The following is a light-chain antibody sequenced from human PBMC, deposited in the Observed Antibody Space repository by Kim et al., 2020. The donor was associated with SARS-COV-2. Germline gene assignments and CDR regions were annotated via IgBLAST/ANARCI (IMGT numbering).Light chain of an antibody. Sequence: VSVSPEQTHTITCSGNKLGDKYVCLNQQKPGQPPLLVIYHDTRRPSGIHGRFSVYTSGNAATLTIGGTQTMEEADYYCQALDSSAVFGGGTQLTVL. CDR3: QALDSSAV. CDR1: KLGDKY. J-gene: IGLJ2*01. V-gene: IGLV3-1*01. CDR2: HDT.